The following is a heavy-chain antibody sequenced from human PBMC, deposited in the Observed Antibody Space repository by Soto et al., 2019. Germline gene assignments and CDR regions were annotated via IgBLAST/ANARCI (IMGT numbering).Heavy chain of an antibody. V-gene: IGHV3-23*01. CDR3: AKDRGSGSTSWYNGWFDP. CDR2: ISGSSGGT. D-gene: IGHD2-2*02. J-gene: IGHJ5*02. Sequence: PGGSLRLSCAASGFTFSSYAMSWVRQAPGKGLEWVAAISGSSGGTYYADSVKGRFAISRDNSKNTLYLQMNSLRAEDTAVYYCAKDRGSGSTSWYNGWFDPWGQGTLVTVSS. CDR1: GFTFSSYA.